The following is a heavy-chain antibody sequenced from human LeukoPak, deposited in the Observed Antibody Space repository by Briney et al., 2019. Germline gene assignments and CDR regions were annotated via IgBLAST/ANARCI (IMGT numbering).Heavy chain of an antibody. CDR3: AKSVSSYYYYYMDV. CDR2: ISGSGGST. V-gene: IGHV3-23*01. CDR1: GFTFSSYA. Sequence: PGGSLRLSXAASGFTFSSYAMSWVRQAPGKGLEWVSAISGSGGSTYYADSVKGRFTISRDNSKNTLYLQMNSLRAEDTAVYYCAKSVSSYYYYYMDVWGKGTTVTVSS. D-gene: IGHD6-6*01. J-gene: IGHJ6*03.